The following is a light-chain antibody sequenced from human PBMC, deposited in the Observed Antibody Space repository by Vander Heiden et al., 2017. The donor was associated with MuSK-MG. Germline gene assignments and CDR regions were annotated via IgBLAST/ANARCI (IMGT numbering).Light chain of an antibody. J-gene: IGLJ2*01. V-gene: IGLV2-8*01. CDR3: SSYGFV. Sequence: QSALTQPPSASGSPGQSVTISCTGTSSDVGTNNYVSWYQQHPGKAPKLMIYEVNKRPSGVPDRFSGSTSGNTASLTVSGVESEYEAHYYCSSYGFVFGGGTKLTVL. CDR1: SSDVGTNNY. CDR2: EVN.